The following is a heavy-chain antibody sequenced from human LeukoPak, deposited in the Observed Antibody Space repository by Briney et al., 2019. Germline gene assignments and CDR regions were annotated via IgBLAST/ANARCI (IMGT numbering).Heavy chain of an antibody. V-gene: IGHV3-48*03. CDR2: IVGSGDNK. CDR1: GFTFSNYE. CDR3: ARDTSPLRDCSGGNCYDFDY. Sequence: PGGSLRLSCAASGFTFSNYEMNWVRQAPGKGLEWVSYIVGSGDNKQYADSVRGRFTISRDNSKNTLYLQMNSLRAEDTAVYYCARDTSPLRDCSGGNCYDFDYWGQGTQVTVSS. J-gene: IGHJ4*02. D-gene: IGHD2-15*01.